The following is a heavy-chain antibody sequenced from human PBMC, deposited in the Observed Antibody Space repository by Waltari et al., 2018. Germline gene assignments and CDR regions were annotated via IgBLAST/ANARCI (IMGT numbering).Heavy chain of an antibody. D-gene: IGHD2-15*01. CDR2: IYYRGST. CDR1: GGSISSSSYY. J-gene: IGHJ3*02. CDR3: ARTGSPTPTDAFDI. Sequence: QLQLQESGPGLVKPSETLSLTCTVSGGSISSSSYYRGGLRQPPGKGLEWIGSIYYRGSTYYNPSLKSRVTISVDTSKNQFSLKLSSVTAADTAVYYCARTGSPTPTDAFDIWGQGTMVTVSS. V-gene: IGHV4-39*01.